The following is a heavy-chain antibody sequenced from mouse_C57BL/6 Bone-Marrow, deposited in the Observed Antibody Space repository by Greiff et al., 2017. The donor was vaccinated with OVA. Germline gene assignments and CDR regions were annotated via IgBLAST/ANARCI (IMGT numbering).Heavy chain of an antibody. CDR1: GYAFSSSW. J-gene: IGHJ2*01. V-gene: IGHV1-82*01. D-gene: IGHD1-1*01. CDR3: ARYYGSPLYYFDY. CDR2: IYPGDGDT. Sequence: VQLQQSGPELVKPGASVKISCKASGYAFSSSWMNWVKQRPGKGLEWIGGIYPGDGDTNYNGKFKGKATLTADKSSSTAYMQLSSLTSDDSAVYFCARYYGSPLYYFDYWGQGTTLTVSS.